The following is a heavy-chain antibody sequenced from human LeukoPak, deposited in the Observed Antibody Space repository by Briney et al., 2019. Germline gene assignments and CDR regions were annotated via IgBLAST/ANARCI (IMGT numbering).Heavy chain of an antibody. CDR2: IWYDGSNK. D-gene: IGHD3-10*02. Sequence: GGSLRLSCEASGFTFSNYGGHWVRQAPGKGPEWVALIWYDGSNKYYADSVKGRFTISRDNYENTVYLQMNNLRAEDTAVYYCARDRVRAGVFWGEDSYSLDVWGQGTTVTVSS. J-gene: IGHJ6*02. V-gene: IGHV3-33*01. CDR1: GFTFSNYG. CDR3: ARDRVRAGVFWGEDSYSLDV.